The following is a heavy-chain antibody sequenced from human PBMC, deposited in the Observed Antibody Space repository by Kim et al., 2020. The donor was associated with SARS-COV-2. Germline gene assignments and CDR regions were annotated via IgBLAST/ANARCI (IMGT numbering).Heavy chain of an antibody. CDR1: GGSISSSNGYY. V-gene: IGHV4-39*01. D-gene: IGHD2-2*01. J-gene: IGHJ2*01. CDR3: ARSPATLLTWYFDL. CDR2: IFYSGST. Sequence: SETLSLTCTVSGGSISSSNGYYWGWVRQPPGKGLEWIGSIFYSGSTYYNPSRKTRVTIPVDTSRKQFSLKLISVTAAATALYFCARSPATLLTWYFDLWGGGTLVTVPS.